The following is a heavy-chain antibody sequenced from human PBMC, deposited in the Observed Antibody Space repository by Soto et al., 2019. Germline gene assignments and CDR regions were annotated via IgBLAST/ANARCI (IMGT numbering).Heavy chain of an antibody. CDR1: GYTFTSYG. V-gene: IGHV1-18*04. Sequence: QVQLVQSGAEVKKPGASVKVSCKASGYTFTSYGISWVRQAPGQGLEWMGWISAYNGNTNYAQKPQGRGTMTTNTTTRTAFKELRGLKSDDPAVYYWGGDWFEERRSWCYFDFWGQGTLVTVSS. CDR3: GGDWFEERRSWCYFDF. D-gene: IGHD2-15*01. CDR2: ISAYNGNT. J-gene: IGHJ4*02.